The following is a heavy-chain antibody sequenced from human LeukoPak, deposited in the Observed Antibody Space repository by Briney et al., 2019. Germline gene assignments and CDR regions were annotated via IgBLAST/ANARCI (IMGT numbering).Heavy chain of an antibody. CDR2: ISSSGSTI. J-gene: IGHJ4*02. Sequence: GGSLRLSCATSGFTLSSYEMNWVRQAPGKGLEWVSYISSSGSTIYYADSVKGRFTISRDNAKNSLYLQMNSLRAEDTAMYYCARSVVDMPFNDWGQGTLVTVSS. CDR3: ARSVVDMPFND. V-gene: IGHV3-48*03. CDR1: GFTLSSYE. D-gene: IGHD5-12*01.